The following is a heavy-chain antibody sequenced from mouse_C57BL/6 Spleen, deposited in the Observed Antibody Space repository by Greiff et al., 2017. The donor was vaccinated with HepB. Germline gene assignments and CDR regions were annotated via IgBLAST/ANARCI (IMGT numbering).Heavy chain of an antibody. J-gene: IGHJ2*01. V-gene: IGHV5-16*01. CDR3: ARVWDGTYFDY. D-gene: IGHD4-1*01. Sequence: EVKLVESEGGLVQPGSSMKLSCTASGFTFSDYYMAWVRQVPEKGLEWVANINYDGSSTYYLDSLKSRFIISGDNAKNMLYLQMSSLKSEDTATYYCARVWDGTYFDYWGQGTTLTVSS. CDR2: INYDGSST. CDR1: GFTFSDYY.